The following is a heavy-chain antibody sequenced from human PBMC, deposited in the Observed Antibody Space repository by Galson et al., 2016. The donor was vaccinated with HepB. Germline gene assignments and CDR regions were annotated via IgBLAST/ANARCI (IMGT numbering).Heavy chain of an antibody. CDR3: AKMYNSGWYSHFDS. CDR1: GFTFISYA. D-gene: IGHD6-19*01. J-gene: IGHJ4*02. Sequence: SLRLSCAASGFTFISYALTWVRHTPRKGLEWVSAISGSGVSTNYADSVKGRFTISRDNSKNTLYLQMNSLRAEDTALYYCAKMYNSGWYSHFDSWGQGALVTVSS. V-gene: IGHV3-23*01. CDR2: ISGSGVST.